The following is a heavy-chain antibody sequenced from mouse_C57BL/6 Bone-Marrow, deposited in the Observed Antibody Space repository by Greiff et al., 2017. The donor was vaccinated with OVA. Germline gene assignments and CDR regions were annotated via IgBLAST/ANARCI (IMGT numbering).Heavy chain of an antibody. D-gene: IGHD2-4*01. CDR1: GYTFTSYG. Sequence: VQLQQSGAELARPGASVKLSCKASGYTFTSYGISWVKQRTGQGLEWIGEIYPRSGNTYYNEKFKGKATLTADKSSSTAYMELRSLTSEDSAVYFCARRDYDSLAYWGQGTLVTVSA. J-gene: IGHJ3*01. CDR3: ARRDYDSLAY. V-gene: IGHV1-81*01. CDR2: IYPRSGNT.